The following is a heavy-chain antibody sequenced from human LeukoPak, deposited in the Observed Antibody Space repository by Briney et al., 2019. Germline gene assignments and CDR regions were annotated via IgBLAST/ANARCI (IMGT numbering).Heavy chain of an antibody. J-gene: IGHJ4*02. Sequence: GGSLRLSCAASGFTFSSYAMSWVRQAPGKGLEWVSAISGSGGSTYYADSVKGRFTISRDNSKNTLYLQMNSLRAEDTAVYYCANDRWGYSYDYGVFDYWGQGTLVTVSS. CDR3: ANDRWGYSYDYGVFDY. V-gene: IGHV3-23*01. CDR1: GFTFSSYA. D-gene: IGHD5-18*01. CDR2: ISGSGGST.